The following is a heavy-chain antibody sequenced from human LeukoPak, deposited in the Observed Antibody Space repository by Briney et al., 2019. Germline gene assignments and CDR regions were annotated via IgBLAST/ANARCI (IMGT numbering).Heavy chain of an antibody. V-gene: IGHV3-7*01. CDR2: IKQDGSEN. CDR1: GFTFSSSW. J-gene: IGHJ4*02. Sequence: GSLRLSCATSGFTFSSSWMSWVRQAPGKGLEWVANIKQDGSENYYVDSVKGRFTISRDNAKNSLYLQMNSLRAEDTAVYYCARLQYYYDSSGPSQFDYWGQGTLVTVSS. CDR3: ARLQYYYDSSGPSQFDY. D-gene: IGHD3-22*01.